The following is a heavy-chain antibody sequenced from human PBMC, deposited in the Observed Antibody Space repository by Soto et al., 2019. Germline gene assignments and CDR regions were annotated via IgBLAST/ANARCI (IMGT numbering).Heavy chain of an antibody. CDR2: IIPIFGTA. D-gene: IGHD3-10*01. V-gene: IGHV1-69*01. CDR3: ARGRGWRHRWFYYYGMDV. CDR1: GGTFSSYA. J-gene: IGHJ6*02. Sequence: QVQLVQSGAEVKKPGSSVKVSCKASGGTFSSYAISWVRQAPGQGLEWMGGIIPIFGTANNAQKFQGRVTITADESTSPADMELSSLRSEDTAVYYCARGRGWRHRWFYYYGMDVGGQGTTVTVSS.